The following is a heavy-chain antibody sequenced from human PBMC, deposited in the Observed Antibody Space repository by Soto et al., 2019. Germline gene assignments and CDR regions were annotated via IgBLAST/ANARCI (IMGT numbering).Heavy chain of an antibody. CDR2: IIPIIGII. D-gene: IGHD3-22*01. J-gene: IGHJ5*02. CDR3: AGDPDSHYNDSHTSSYP. V-gene: IGHV1-69*04. Sequence: AVKVSCKASGGTFSTYTITWVRQAPGQGLEWMGRIIPIIGIINYAQKFQGRVTITADKFTGTAYMELTRLRSDDTAVYYCAGDPDSHYNDSHTSSYPWGQGTLVTVSS. CDR1: GGTFSTYT.